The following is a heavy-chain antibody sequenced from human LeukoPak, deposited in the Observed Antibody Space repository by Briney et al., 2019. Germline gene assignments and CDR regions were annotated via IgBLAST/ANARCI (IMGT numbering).Heavy chain of an antibody. Sequence: PSETLSLTCTLSGGSISSRSYYWGWIRQPPGKGLEWIGTIHYRGSTFYNPSLKSGVTISVDTSKIQFSLKLSSVTASDTAVYYCASLGGYCSSVSCYQYFDLWGRGNLVSVSS. D-gene: IGHD2-2*01. V-gene: IGHV4-39*01. J-gene: IGHJ2*01. CDR3: ASLGGYCSSVSCYQYFDL. CDR1: GGSISSRSYY. CDR2: IHYRGST.